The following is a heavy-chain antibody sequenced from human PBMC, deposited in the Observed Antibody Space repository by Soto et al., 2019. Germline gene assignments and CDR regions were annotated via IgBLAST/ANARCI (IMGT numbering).Heavy chain of an antibody. CDR3: ARETDCSSTSCYGDYYYYYVDV. V-gene: IGHV3-21*01. CDR2: ISSSSSYI. J-gene: IGHJ6*03. Sequence: PGGSLRLSCAASGFTFSSYSMNWVRQAPGKGLEWVSSISSSSSYIYYADSVKGRFTISRDNAKNSLYLQMNSLRAEDTAVYYCARETDCSSTSCYGDYYYYYVDVWGKGTTVIFSS. CDR1: GFTFSSYS. D-gene: IGHD2-2*01.